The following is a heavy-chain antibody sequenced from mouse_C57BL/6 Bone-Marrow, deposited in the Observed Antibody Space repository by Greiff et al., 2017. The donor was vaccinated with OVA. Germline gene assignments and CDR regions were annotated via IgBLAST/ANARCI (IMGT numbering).Heavy chain of an antibody. V-gene: IGHV5-6*01. Sequence: EVQLVESGGDLVKPGGSLKLSCAASGFTFSSYGMSWVRQTPDKRLEWVATISSGGSYTYYPDSVKGRFTISRDNAKNTLYLQMSSLKSEDTAMYYCARPPFTTVVPYWYFDVWGTGTTVTVSS. CDR2: ISSGGSYT. CDR3: ARPPFTTVVPYWYFDV. D-gene: IGHD1-1*01. J-gene: IGHJ1*03. CDR1: GFTFSSYG.